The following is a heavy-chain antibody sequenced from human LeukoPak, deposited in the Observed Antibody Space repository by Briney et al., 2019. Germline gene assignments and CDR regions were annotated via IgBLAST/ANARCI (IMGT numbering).Heavy chain of an antibody. V-gene: IGHV3-21*01. Sequence: GVSLTLSCAVSGXTYRDYSMKCLRQARGRALEWLCSYSSVSSYRYYAASVEGRFTISRDNAENSLYLQMNSLGAGDTAVYHCARSGSTVEWGFNDAFDIWGQGTMVTVSS. CDR1: GXTYRDYS. D-gene: IGHD1-26*01. CDR2: YSSVSSYR. J-gene: IGHJ3*02. CDR3: ARSGSTVEWGFNDAFDI.